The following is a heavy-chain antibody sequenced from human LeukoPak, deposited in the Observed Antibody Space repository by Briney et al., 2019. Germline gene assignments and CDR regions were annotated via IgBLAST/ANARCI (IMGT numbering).Heavy chain of an antibody. CDR3: ARATWDPNYYYYMDA. V-gene: IGHV3-21*01. CDR2: ISSSSSYI. J-gene: IGHJ6*03. CDR1: GFTFSSYS. Sequence: GGSLRLSCAASGFTFSSYSMNWVRQAPGKGLEWVSSISSSSSYIYYADSVKGRFTISRDNAKNSLFLQMNSLRAEDTAVYFCARATWDPNYYYYMDAWGKGTTVTISS. D-gene: IGHD1-26*01.